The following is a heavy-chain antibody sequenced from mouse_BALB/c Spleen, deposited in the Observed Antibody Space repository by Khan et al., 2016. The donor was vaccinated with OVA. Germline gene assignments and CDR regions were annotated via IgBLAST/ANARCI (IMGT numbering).Heavy chain of an antibody. J-gene: IGHJ3*01. CDR3: TRLAYYYDSEGFAY. D-gene: IGHD1-1*01. V-gene: IGHV5-6*01. CDR2: VSTGGSYT. Sequence: VQLKESGGDLVKPGGSLKLSCAASGFTFSTYGMSWVRQTPDKRLEWVATVSTGGSYTYYPDSVKGRFTISRDNAKNTLYLQMSGLKSEDTAMFYGTRLAYYYDSEGFAYWGQGLWSLSLQ. CDR1: GFTFSTYG.